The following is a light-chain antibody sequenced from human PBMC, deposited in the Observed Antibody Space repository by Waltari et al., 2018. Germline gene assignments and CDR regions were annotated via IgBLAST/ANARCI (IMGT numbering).Light chain of an antibody. Sequence: QSALTQPASVSGSPGQSSTISCTGTRSDVGGYNYVSWYQQHTGKAPELMIYDVSNGPSGVSNRFAGSKSGNTASLTISGLQAEDEADYYCSSYTISSPWVFGGGTKLTVL. V-gene: IGLV2-14*01. CDR1: RSDVGGYNY. CDR3: SSYTISSPWV. J-gene: IGLJ3*02. CDR2: DVS.